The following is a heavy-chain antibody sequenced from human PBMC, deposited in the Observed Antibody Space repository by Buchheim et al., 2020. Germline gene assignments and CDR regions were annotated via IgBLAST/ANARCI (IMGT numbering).Heavy chain of an antibody. CDR2: IHSGDSDT. Sequence: EVQLVQSGAEVKKPGESLKISCKGSGYTFDNYWIAWVRQMPGKGLEWMGIIHSGDSDTRYSPSFQGQVILSVDKSISTAFLQWSSLRASDSAMYYCARWTTVTAADSWGQGTL. CDR1: GYTFDNYW. V-gene: IGHV5-51*01. J-gene: IGHJ4*02. CDR3: ARWTTVTAADS. D-gene: IGHD4-17*01.